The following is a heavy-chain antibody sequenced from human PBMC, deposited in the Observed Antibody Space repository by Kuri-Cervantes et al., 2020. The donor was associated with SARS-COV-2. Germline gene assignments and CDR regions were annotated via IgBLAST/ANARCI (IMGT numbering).Heavy chain of an antibody. CDR3: ARGGGDGYNYSDYYGMDV. J-gene: IGHJ6*02. V-gene: IGHV1-8*01. CDR2: MNPNSGNT. CDR1: GYTFTSYD. Sequence: ASVKVSCKASGYTFTSYDINWVRQATGQGLEWMGWMNPNSGNTGYAQKFQGRVTMTRDTSTSTVYMELSSLRSEDTAVYYCARGGGDGYNYSDYYGMDVWGQGTTVTVSS. D-gene: IGHD5-24*01.